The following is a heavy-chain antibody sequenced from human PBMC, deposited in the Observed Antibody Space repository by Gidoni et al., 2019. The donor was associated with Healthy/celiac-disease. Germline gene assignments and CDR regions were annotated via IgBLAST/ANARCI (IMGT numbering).Heavy chain of an antibody. D-gene: IGHD6-19*01. V-gene: IGHV3-30-3*01. CDR1: GFTFSSYA. CDR2: ISYDGSNK. J-gene: IGHJ3*02. Sequence: QVQLVESGGGVVQPGRSLRLSCAASGFTFSSYAMHWVRQAPGKGLEWVAVISYDGSNKYYADSVKGRFTISRDNSKNTLYLQMNSLRAEDTAVYYCARDSSSGWGDAFDIWGQGTMVTVSS. CDR3: ARDSSSGWGDAFDI.